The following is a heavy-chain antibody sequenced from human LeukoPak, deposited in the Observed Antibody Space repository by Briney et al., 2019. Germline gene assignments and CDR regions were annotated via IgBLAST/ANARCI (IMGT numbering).Heavy chain of an antibody. CDR3: ARSYSSSWYYFDY. Sequence: SETLSLTCTVSGGSISSYYWGWIRQPPGKGLEWIGSIYSSGSTYYNPSLKSRVSMSVDTSKNQLSLNLSSVTAADTAVYYCARSYSSSWYYFDYWGQGTLVTVSS. J-gene: IGHJ4*02. D-gene: IGHD6-13*01. CDR2: IYSSGST. V-gene: IGHV4-39*07. CDR1: GGSISSYY.